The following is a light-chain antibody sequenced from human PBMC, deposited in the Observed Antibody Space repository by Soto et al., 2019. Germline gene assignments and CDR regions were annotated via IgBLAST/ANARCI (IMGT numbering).Light chain of an antibody. CDR3: QQYDSPTWT. CDR1: QSISGW. V-gene: IGKV1-5*01. CDR2: DVS. Sequence: DIQMTQSPPTLSASGGDRVIITCRASQSISGWLAWFQQKPGKTPKRLIYDVSSLDSGVPSRFSGSGSGTEFTLTISSLQPDDFATYYCQQYDSPTWTFGQGTRWIS. J-gene: IGKJ1*01.